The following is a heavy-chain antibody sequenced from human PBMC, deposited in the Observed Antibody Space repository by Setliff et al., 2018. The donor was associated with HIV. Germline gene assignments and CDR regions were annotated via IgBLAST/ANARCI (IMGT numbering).Heavy chain of an antibody. CDR3: ARGGHCTAGVCYHYEY. CDR1: GGTFSTYA. Sequence: ASVKVSCKASGGTFSTYAISWVRQAPGQGLEWMGWISAYNGNTNYAQKLQGRVTMTTDASTSTAYMELRSLRSDDTAVYYCARGGHCTAGVCYHYEYWGQGTQVTVSS. D-gene: IGHD2-8*02. CDR2: ISAYNGNT. J-gene: IGHJ4*02. V-gene: IGHV1-18*01.